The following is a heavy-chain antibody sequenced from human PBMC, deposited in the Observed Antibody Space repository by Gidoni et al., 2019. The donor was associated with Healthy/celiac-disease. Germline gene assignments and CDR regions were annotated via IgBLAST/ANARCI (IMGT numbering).Heavy chain of an antibody. CDR2: IWYDGSNK. J-gene: IGHJ4*02. CDR1: GFTFSSYG. V-gene: IGHV3-33*01. CDR3: ARDLGDYDSSGYYIDY. Sequence: QVQLVESGGGVVQPGRSLRLSCASFGFTFSSYGMHWVRQAPGQGLEWVAVIWYDGSNKYYADSVKGRFTISRDNSKNTLYLQMNSLRAEDTAVYYCARDLGDYDSSGYYIDYWGQGTLVTVSS. D-gene: IGHD3-22*01.